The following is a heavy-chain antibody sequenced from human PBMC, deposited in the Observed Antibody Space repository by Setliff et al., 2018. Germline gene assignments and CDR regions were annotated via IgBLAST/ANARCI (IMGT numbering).Heavy chain of an antibody. CDR1: GFTFNSYA. V-gene: IGHV3-30*01. D-gene: IGHD6-13*01. CDR3: LVAYTSSWYSSGFDP. J-gene: IGHJ5*02. Sequence: GGSLRLSCAASGFTFNSYAMHWVRQAPGKGLEWLAVISYDGINKYYADSVRGRFTISRDNSKNTLFLQMNSLRLEDTAVYYCLVAYTSSWYSSGFDPWGQGTLVTVSS. CDR2: ISYDGINK.